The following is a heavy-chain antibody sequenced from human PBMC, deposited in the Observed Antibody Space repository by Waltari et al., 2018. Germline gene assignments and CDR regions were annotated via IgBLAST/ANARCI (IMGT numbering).Heavy chain of an antibody. J-gene: IGHJ4*02. V-gene: IGHV3-21*01. CDR3: ARDGSNGMLFDY. CDR1: GFTFSHSS. D-gene: IGHD3-16*01. CDR2: ISSSSSYI. Sequence: EVQLVESGGGVVKPGGSLRLCGAASGFTFSHSSMNGVRQAQGKGLGWVSSISSSSSYIYYADSVKGRFTISRDNAKNSLYLQMNSLRAEDTAVYYCARDGSNGMLFDYWGQGTLVTVSS.